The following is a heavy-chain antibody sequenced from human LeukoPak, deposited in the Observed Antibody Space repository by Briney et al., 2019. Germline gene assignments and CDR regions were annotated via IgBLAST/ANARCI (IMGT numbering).Heavy chain of an antibody. CDR2: ISSSGSTI. CDR1: GFTFSSYE. V-gene: IGHV3-48*03. J-gene: IGHJ4*02. D-gene: IGHD6-19*01. Sequence: GGSLRLSCAASGFTFSSYEMNWVRQAPGKGLEWVSYISSSGSTIYYADSVKGRFTISRDNAKDSLYLQMNSLRAEDTAVYYCARQILEQWLVTGLDYWGQGTLVTVSS. CDR3: ARQILEQWLVTGLDY.